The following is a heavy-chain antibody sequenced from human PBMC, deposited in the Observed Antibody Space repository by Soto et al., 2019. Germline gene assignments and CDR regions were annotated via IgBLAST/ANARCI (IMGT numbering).Heavy chain of an antibody. CDR2: ISGSGGST. V-gene: IGHV3-23*01. Sequence: EVQLLESGGGLVQPGGSLRLSCAASGFTFSSYAMRWVRQAPGKGLEWVSAISGSGGSTYYADHVKGRFTISRDNSKNTLYLQMTSPRAEDTAVYYCARRGSGSYFDYWGQGTLVTVSS. D-gene: IGHD1-26*01. J-gene: IGHJ4*02. CDR3: ARRGSGSYFDY. CDR1: GFTFSSYA.